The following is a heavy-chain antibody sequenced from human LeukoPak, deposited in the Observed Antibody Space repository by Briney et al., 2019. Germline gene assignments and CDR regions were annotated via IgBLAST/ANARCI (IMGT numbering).Heavy chain of an antibody. D-gene: IGHD6-6*01. CDR1: GGSISTGSYY. Sequence: PSETLSLTCTVSGGSISTGSYYWGWIRQPPGKGLEWIGSIYYSGSTYYNPSLKSRVTISVDTSKNQFSLKLSSVTAADTAVYYCARHPRYSSSSYHYWGQGTLVTVSS. J-gene: IGHJ4*02. CDR3: ARHPRYSSSSYHY. V-gene: IGHV4-39*01. CDR2: IYYSGST.